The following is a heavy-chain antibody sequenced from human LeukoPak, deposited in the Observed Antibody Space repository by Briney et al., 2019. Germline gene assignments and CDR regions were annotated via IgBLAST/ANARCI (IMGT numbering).Heavy chain of an antibody. CDR3: AKDAMAPGSSGDYFDY. J-gene: IGHJ4*02. CDR1: GFTFSSYA. V-gene: IGHV3-30*04. Sequence: GRSLRLSCAASGFTFSSYAMHWVRQAPGKGLEWVAVISYDGSNKYYADSVKGRFTISRDNSKNTLSLQMNSLRAEDTAVYYCAKDAMAPGSSGDYFDYWGQGTLVTVSS. D-gene: IGHD3-10*01. CDR2: ISYDGSNK.